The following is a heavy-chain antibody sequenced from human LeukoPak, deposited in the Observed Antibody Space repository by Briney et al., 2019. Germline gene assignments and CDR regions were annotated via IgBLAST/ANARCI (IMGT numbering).Heavy chain of an antibody. Sequence: SQTLSLTCAISGDSVSSNSAAWNWIRQSPSRXXXXXXMTYYRSKWYNDYTVSMRSRITINPDTSKNQFPLQLNSVTPVDTAVYYCARGMVKINYYMDVWGKGTTVTVSS. CDR3: ARGMVKINYYMDV. CDR1: GDSVSSNSAA. V-gene: IGHV6-1*01. CDR2: TYYRSKWYN. D-gene: IGHD4-23*01. J-gene: IGHJ6*03.